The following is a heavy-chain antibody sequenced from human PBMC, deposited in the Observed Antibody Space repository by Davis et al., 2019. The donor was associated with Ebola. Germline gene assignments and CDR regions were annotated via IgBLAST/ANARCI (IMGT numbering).Heavy chain of an antibody. D-gene: IGHD6-13*01. J-gene: IGHJ6*02. CDR1: GFTFSSYG. CDR2: IWYDGSNK. Sequence: GGSLRLSCAASGFTFSSYGMHWVRQAPGKGLEWVAVIWYDGSNKYYADSVKGRFTISRDNSKNTLYLQMNSLRAEDTAVYYCAKDTGSSSWYDYYGMDVWGQGTTVTVSS. CDR3: AKDTGSSSWYDYYGMDV. V-gene: IGHV3-33*06.